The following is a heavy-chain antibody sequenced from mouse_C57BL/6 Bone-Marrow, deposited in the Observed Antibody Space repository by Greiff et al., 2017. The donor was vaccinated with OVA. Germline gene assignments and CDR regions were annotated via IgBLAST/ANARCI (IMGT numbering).Heavy chain of an antibody. V-gene: IGHV1-15*01. Sequence: VQLQQSGAELVRPGASVTLSCKASGYTFTDYEMHWVKQTPVHGLEWIGAIDPETGGTDYNQKFKGKAILTADKSSSTAYMELRSLTSEHSAVYYCTRGYSNYYAMDYWGQGTSVTVSS. CDR2: IDPETGGT. CDR3: TRGYSNYYAMDY. D-gene: IGHD2-5*01. J-gene: IGHJ4*01. CDR1: GYTFTDYE.